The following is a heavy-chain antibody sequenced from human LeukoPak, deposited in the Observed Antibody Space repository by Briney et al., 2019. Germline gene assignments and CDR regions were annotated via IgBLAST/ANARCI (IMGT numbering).Heavy chain of an antibody. J-gene: IGHJ4*02. V-gene: IGHV4-34*01. Sequence: KPSETLSLTCAAYGGSFRGYYWSWIRQPPGRGLEWIGEIHHGGNTNQNPLLKTRVTISIDTSKNQFSLKLTSVTAADTAVYYCARGLVGGYNFDYWGQGTLVTVSS. CDR2: IHHGGNT. D-gene: IGHD3-22*01. CDR1: GGSFRGYY. CDR3: ARGLVGGYNFDY.